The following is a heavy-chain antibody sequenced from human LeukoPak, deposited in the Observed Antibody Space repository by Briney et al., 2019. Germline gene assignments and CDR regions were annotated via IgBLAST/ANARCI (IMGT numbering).Heavy chain of an antibody. D-gene: IGHD5-18*01. CDR1: GFTFSSYA. CDR3: ARSPYTYGYSAAFDI. J-gene: IGHJ3*02. Sequence: PGGSLRLSCAASGFTFSSYAIHWVRQAPGKGLEWVAVISYDGTDKYYADSVKGRFTISRDNSKNTLFLQMISLRAEDTALYYCARSPYTYGYSAAFDIWGQGTPVTASS. V-gene: IGHV3-30-3*01. CDR2: ISYDGTDK.